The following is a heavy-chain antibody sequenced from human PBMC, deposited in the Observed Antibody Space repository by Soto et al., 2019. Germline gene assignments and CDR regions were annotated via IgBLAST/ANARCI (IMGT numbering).Heavy chain of an antibody. J-gene: IGHJ4*02. D-gene: IGHD3-10*01. CDR1: GFTFSSYG. CDR2: ISYDGSNK. V-gene: IGHV3-30*18. CDR3: AKSGMVRGVVDY. Sequence: QVQLVESGGGVVQPGRSLRLSCAASGFTFSSYGMHWVRQAPGKGLEWVAVISYDGSNKYYADSVKGRFTISRDNSKNTLYLQMNRLRAEDTAVYYCAKSGMVRGVVDYWGQGTLVPVSS.